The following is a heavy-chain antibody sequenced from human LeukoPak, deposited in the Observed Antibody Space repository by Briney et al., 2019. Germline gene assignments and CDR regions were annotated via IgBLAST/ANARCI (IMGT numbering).Heavy chain of an antibody. CDR2: IYSDGST. CDR1: GFTVSSNY. CDR3: ARDRGLGGYYYMDV. V-gene: IGHV3-53*01. J-gene: IGHJ6*03. D-gene: IGHD3-10*01. Sequence: GGSLRLSCAASGFTVSSNYMNWVRQAPGKGLEWVSVIYSDGSTYYADFVKGRFTISRDNSKNTLYLQMNSLRAEDTAVYYCARDRGLGGYYYMDVWGKGTTVTVSS.